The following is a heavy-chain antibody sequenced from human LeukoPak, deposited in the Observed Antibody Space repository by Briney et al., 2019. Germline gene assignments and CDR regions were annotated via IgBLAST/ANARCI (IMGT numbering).Heavy chain of an antibody. CDR1: GFTFSSYS. Sequence: PGGSLRLSCAGSGFTFSSYSMNWVRQAPGKGLEWVANIKQDGSEKYYVDSVKGRFTISRDNAKNSLYLQMNSLRAEDTAVYYCARARGQLAVFDYWGQGTLVTVSS. J-gene: IGHJ4*02. CDR3: ARARGQLAVFDY. V-gene: IGHV3-7*01. CDR2: IKQDGSEK. D-gene: IGHD6-6*01.